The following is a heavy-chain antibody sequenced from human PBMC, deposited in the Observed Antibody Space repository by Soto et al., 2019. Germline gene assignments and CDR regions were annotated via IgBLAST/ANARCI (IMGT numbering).Heavy chain of an antibody. V-gene: IGHV3-33*01. Sequence: PAEYLRLCCAAPGFKFISYGMHGVRAAPGKGLEWVAVIWYDGSNKYYADSGKGRFTISRDNSKNTLYLQMNSLRAEDTAVYYCARDHPPYVAAAGNWFDPWGQGTLVTVSS. J-gene: IGHJ5*02. D-gene: IGHD6-13*01. CDR2: IWYDGSNK. CDR3: ARDHPPYVAAAGNWFDP. CDR1: GFKFISYG.